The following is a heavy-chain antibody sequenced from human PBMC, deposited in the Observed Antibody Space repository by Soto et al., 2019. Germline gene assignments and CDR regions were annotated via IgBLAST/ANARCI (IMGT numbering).Heavy chain of an antibody. D-gene: IGHD3-10*01. CDR1: GGTVSSYA. V-gene: IGHV1-69*01. Sequence: QLHLVQSGAEVKKAGSSVKVSCKASGGTVSSYAITWVRQAPGKGLEWMGVFIPIFDSAHYAPKFQARITITADESTSTAYMELSGLTSEDTAIYYCARDVSSDTTGFRGYDLWGQGTQGTVSS. CDR3: ARDVSSDTTGFRGYDL. CDR2: FIPIFDSA. J-gene: IGHJ4*02.